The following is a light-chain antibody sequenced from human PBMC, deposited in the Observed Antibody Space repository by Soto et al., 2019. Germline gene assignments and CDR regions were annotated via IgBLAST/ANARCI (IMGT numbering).Light chain of an antibody. CDR1: QDIGTF. Sequence: DILMTQSPSPLSASVGDRVTISCQASQDIGTFLNWYQQTSGKAPRLLIYDAAHLETGVSSRFSGSGSATHFTVTISSLQPEDVATYYCQQFQSAPYTFGQGTKLEIK. CDR3: QQFQSAPYT. CDR2: DAA. V-gene: IGKV1-33*01. J-gene: IGKJ2*01.